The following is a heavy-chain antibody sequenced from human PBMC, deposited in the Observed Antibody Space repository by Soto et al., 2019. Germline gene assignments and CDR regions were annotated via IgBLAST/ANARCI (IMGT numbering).Heavy chain of an antibody. J-gene: IGHJ4*02. V-gene: IGHV4-39*01. CDR1: GGSISSSSYY. CDR3: ARLTIFGAGFDY. CDR2: IYYSGST. D-gene: IGHD3-3*01. Sequence: SETLSLTCTVSGGSISSSSYYWGWIRQPPGKGLEWIGSIYYSGSTYYNPSLKSRVTISVDTSKNQFSLKLSSVTAAGTAVYYCARLTIFGAGFDYWGQGTLVTVSS.